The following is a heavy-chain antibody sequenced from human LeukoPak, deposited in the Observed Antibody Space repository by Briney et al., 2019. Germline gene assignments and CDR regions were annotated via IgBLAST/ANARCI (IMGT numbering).Heavy chain of an antibody. J-gene: IGHJ5*02. V-gene: IGHV3-23*01. CDR1: GFTFNTYG. D-gene: IGHD6-13*01. Sequence: PGGSLRLSCAASGFTFNTYGMSWVRQAPGKGLEWVSAVSGSGGSTYYADSVKGRFTISRDNSKNTLYLQMNSLRAEDTAVYYCAHPTEYSSSWYGNWFDPWGQGTLVTVSS. CDR3: AHPTEYSSSWYGNWFDP. CDR2: VSGSGGST.